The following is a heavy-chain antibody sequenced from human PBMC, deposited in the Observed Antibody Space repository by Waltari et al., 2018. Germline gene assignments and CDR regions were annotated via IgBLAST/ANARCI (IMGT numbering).Heavy chain of an antibody. CDR2: ISNSDDTT. CDR3: AKELERKPYYYYGWDV. D-gene: IGHD1-1*01. Sequence: EMHLLESGGSLAQPGESLRLSCAASGFTFSASAIAWFRQAPGRGLEWVSTISNSDDTTYYAESVKGRFTISRDNSKSTLFLQMNSLRADDTAIYYCAKELERKPYYYYGWDVWGQGTTVTVSS. J-gene: IGHJ6*02. V-gene: IGHV3-23*01. CDR1: GFTFSASA.